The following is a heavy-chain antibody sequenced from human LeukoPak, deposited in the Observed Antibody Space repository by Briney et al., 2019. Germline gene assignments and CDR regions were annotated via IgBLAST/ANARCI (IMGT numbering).Heavy chain of an antibody. V-gene: IGHV1-18*01. J-gene: IGHJ5*02. D-gene: IGHD6-13*01. CDR2: ISAYNGVT. CDR3: ARDSGSDSSNWYGKWLAP. CDR1: GYSFTSYY. Sequence: GASVKVSCTASGYSFTSYYIHWVRQAPGQGLEWMGWISAYNGVTNYAQKVQDRVTMTTDTSTNTAYMELRSLTSDDTAVYYCARDSGSDSSNWYGKWLAPWGQGTLVTVSS.